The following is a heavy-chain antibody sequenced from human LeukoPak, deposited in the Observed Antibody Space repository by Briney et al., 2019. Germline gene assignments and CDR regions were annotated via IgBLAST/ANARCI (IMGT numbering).Heavy chain of an antibody. CDR2: IYHSGST. V-gene: IGHV4-38-2*02. CDR3: ARENTEWFGTSHNLGFDY. J-gene: IGHJ4*02. D-gene: IGHD3-10*01. CDR1: GYSISSGYY. Sequence: SKTLSLTCTASGYSISSGYYWGWIRQPPGKGLEWIGSIYHSGSTYYNPSLKSRVTISVDTSKNQFSLKLSSVTAADTAVYYCARENTEWFGTSHNLGFDYWGQGTLVTVSS.